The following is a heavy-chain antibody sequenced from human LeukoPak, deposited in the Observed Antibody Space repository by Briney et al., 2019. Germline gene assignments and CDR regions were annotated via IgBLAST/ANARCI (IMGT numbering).Heavy chain of an antibody. V-gene: IGHV3-7*01. CDR2: IKQDGSEK. D-gene: IGHD5-18*01. CDR1: GFTFSTYW. CDR3: ARGREPDSWIHLMDV. J-gene: IGHJ6*02. Sequence: GGSLRLSCAASGFTFSTYWMSWVRQAPGKGLEWVANIKQDGSEKYYVDSVKGRFTISRDNAKNSLYLQMNSLRAEDTAVYYCARGREPDSWIHLMDVWGQGTAVTVSS.